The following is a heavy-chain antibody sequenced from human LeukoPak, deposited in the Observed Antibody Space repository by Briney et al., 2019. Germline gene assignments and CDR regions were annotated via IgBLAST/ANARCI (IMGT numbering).Heavy chain of an antibody. Sequence: EASVTVSCKASGGTFSSYAISWVRQAPGQGLEWMGRIIPILGIANYAQKFQGRVTITADKSTSTAYMELSSLRSKDTAVYYCARETDGYCSGGSCYGIDYWGQGTLVTVSS. V-gene: IGHV1-69*04. D-gene: IGHD2-15*01. CDR1: GGTFSSYA. CDR2: IIPILGIA. CDR3: ARETDGYCSGGSCYGIDY. J-gene: IGHJ4*02.